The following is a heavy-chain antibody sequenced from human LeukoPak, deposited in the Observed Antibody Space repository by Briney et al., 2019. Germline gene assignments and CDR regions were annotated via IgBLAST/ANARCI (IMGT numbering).Heavy chain of an antibody. J-gene: IGHJ4*02. Sequence: SETLSLTCTVSGGSISSYYWSWIRQPPGKGLEWIGYIFYSGSTNYNASLKSRVTISVDTSRNQFSLKISSVTAADTAVYYCARGSPVGNYWGQGILVTVSS. V-gene: IGHV4-59*08. CDR3: ARGSPVGNY. CDR2: IFYSGST. D-gene: IGHD1-26*01. CDR1: GGSISSYY.